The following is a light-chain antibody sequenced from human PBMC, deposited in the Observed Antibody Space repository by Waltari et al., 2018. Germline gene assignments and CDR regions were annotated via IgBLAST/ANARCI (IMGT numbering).Light chain of an antibody. V-gene: IGLV3-10*01. CDR2: EDT. J-gene: IGLJ1*01. Sequence: SYELTQTPPVSVSPGNTARIPCSGPQLPRKYASWFQQKSGQAPRLVIYEDTKRPSGIPERFSGSSSGTVATLTITEAQVDDEADYYCYSSDSTGLRVFGGGTTVVVL. CDR3: YSSDSTGLRV. CDR1: QLPRKY.